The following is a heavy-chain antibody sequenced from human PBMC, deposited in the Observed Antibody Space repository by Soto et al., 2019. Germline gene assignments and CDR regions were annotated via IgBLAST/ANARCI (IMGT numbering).Heavy chain of an antibody. Sequence: PSETLSLTCAVSGGSISSGGYSWSWIRQPPGKGLEWIGYIYHSGSTYYNPSLKSRVTISVDTSKNQFSLKLSSVTAADTAVYYCARGWGGYFQHWGQGTLVTAPQ. D-gene: IGHD7-27*01. V-gene: IGHV4-30-2*01. J-gene: IGHJ1*01. CDR2: IYHSGST. CDR3: ARGWGGYFQH. CDR1: GGSISSGGYS.